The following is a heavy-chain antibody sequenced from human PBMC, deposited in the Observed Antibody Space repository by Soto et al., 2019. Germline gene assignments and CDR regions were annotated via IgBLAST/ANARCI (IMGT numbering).Heavy chain of an antibody. V-gene: IGHV1-69*13. CDR1: GGTFSSYA. CDR2: IIPIFGTA. Sequence: RASVKVSCKASGGTFSSYAISWVRQAPGQGLEWMGGIIPIFGTANYAQKFQGRVTITADESTSTAYMELSSLRSEDTAVYYCAREYYDSSGYYYQLLYFDYWGQGTLVTVSS. J-gene: IGHJ4*02. D-gene: IGHD3-22*01. CDR3: AREYYDSSGYYYQLLYFDY.